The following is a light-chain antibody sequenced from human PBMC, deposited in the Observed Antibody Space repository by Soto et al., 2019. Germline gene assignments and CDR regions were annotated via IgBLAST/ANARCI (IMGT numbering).Light chain of an antibody. CDR1: SSDVGGSNY. Sequence: QSALTQPASVSGSPGQSITISCTGTSSDVGGSNYVSWYQQHPGKAPTLMIYDVSNRPSGVSNLFSGSKSGNTASLTISGLQAEDEADYYGSSYTSSSTPPYVFGPGAKLTVL. CDR2: DVS. CDR3: SSYTSSSTPPYV. V-gene: IGLV2-14*01. J-gene: IGLJ1*01.